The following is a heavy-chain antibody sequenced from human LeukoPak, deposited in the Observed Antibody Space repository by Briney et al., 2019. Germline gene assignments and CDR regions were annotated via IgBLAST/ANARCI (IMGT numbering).Heavy chain of an antibody. D-gene: IGHD1-26*01. CDR2: IYYSGST. J-gene: IGHJ3*02. CDR1: GGSISSYY. Sequence: SETLSLTCTVSGGSISSYYWSWIRQPPGKGLEWIGYIYYSGSTNYNPSLKSRVTISVDTSKNQFSLKLSSVTAADTAVYYCARASGGAFDIWGQGTMVTVSS. CDR3: ARASGGAFDI. V-gene: IGHV4-59*01.